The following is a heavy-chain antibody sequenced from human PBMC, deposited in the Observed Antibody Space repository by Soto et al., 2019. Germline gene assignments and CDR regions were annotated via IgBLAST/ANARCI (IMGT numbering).Heavy chain of an antibody. CDR2: IYHSVRP. CDR3: TIQAGGASDS. D-gene: IGHD2-21*01. J-gene: IGHJ4*02. Sequence: QLPLQESGPGLVKPSETLSLTCNVSGDSVTSISYYCGWIRQPPWKGLEWIGSIYHSVRPYHNPSLQGRITMSRNTSKNQFSQMLNSGTAADTAVYYCTIQAGGASDSWGQGTLVTVSS. CDR1: GDSVTSISYY. V-gene: IGHV4-39*01.